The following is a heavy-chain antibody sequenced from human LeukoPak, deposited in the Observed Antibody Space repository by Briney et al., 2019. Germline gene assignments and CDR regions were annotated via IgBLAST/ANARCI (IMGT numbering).Heavy chain of an antibody. V-gene: IGHV4-4*02. J-gene: IGHJ4*02. CDR1: GVSISSTNW. CDR3: ASISDFWSGSVDY. Sequence: PSETLSLTCAVSGVSISSTNWWSWVRQPPGQGLEWIGEIYHSGSTNYNPSLKSRVTISVDKSKNQFSLKLSSVTAADTAVYYCASISDFWSGSVDYWGQGTLVTVSS. D-gene: IGHD3-3*01. CDR2: IYHSGST.